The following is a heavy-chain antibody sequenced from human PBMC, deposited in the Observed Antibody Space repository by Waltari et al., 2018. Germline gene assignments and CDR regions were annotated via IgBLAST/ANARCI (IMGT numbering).Heavy chain of an antibody. J-gene: IGHJ4*02. D-gene: IGHD6-19*01. CDR3: ARENRQWLAPEPYYFDY. CDR1: GLVFSTFA. CDR2: LSYDGSNK. Sequence: QVQLVESGGGVVPPGRFLRLSCAASGLVFSTFALHRVRQAPGKGLEWVAVLSYDGSNKYYTDSLKGRFTISRDNSKNTMYLQMDSLRTDDTAVYYCARENRQWLAPEPYYFDYWGRGTLVTVTS. V-gene: IGHV3-30*06.